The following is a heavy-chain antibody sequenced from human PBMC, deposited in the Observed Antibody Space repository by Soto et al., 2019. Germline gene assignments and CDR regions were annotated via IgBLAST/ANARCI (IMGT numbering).Heavy chain of an antibody. Sequence: EVQLLESGGGLVQPGGSLRLSCAASGFTFSSYAMSWVRQAPGKGLEWVSAISGSGGSTYYADSVKGRFTISRDNSKNALYLQMNSLRDEDTAVYYCASEGGGWDFPNWFDPWGQGTLVTVSS. CDR2: ISGSGGST. J-gene: IGHJ5*02. CDR3: ASEGGGWDFPNWFDP. D-gene: IGHD6-19*01. CDR1: GFTFSSYA. V-gene: IGHV3-23*01.